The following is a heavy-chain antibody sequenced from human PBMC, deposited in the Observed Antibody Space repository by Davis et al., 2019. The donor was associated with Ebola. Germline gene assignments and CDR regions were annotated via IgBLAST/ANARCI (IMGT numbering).Heavy chain of an antibody. CDR2: INPNSGGT. J-gene: IGHJ4*02. CDR3: ASFPIIVGATSGGDY. D-gene: IGHD1-26*01. V-gene: IGHV1-2*06. CDR1: GYTFTGYY. Sequence: ASMKVSCKASGYTFTGYYMHWVRRAPGQGLEWMGRINPNSGGTNYAQKFQGRVTMTRDTSISTAYMELSRLRSDDTAVYYCASFPIIVGATSGGDYWGQGTLVTVSS.